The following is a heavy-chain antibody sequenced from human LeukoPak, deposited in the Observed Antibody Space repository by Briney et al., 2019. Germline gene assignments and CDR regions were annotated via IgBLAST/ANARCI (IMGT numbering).Heavy chain of an antibody. J-gene: IGHJ6*02. Sequence: PSGTLSLTCTVSGGSISSYYWSWIRQPPGKGLEWIGYIYYSGSTNYNPSLKSRVTISADTSKDQFSLKLSSVTAADTAVYYCARSMGYYYYYGMDVWGQGTTVTVSS. CDR3: ARSMGYYYYYGMDV. CDR2: IYYSGST. CDR1: GGSISSYY. V-gene: IGHV4-59*01. D-gene: IGHD6-6*01.